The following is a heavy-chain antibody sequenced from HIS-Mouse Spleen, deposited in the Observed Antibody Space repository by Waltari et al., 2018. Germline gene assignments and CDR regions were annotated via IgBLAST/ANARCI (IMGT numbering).Heavy chain of an antibody. CDR3: AKDNRQGGYRGLGAFDI. J-gene: IGHJ3*02. CDR1: TFSSYG. CDR2: IWYDGSNK. V-gene: IGHV3-33*06. D-gene: IGHD3-22*01. Sequence: TFSSYGMHWVRQAPGKGLEWVAVIWYDGSNKYYADSVKGRFTISRDNSKNTLYLQMNSLRAEDTAVYYCAKDNRQGGYRGLGAFDIWGQGTMVTVSS.